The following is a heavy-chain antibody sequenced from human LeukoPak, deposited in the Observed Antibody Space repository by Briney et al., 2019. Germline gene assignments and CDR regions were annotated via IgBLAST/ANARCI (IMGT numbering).Heavy chain of an antibody. J-gene: IGHJ3*02. D-gene: IGHD4-17*01. CDR1: GGSISSYY. CDR3: ARDSGYGDYVHDAFDI. V-gene: IGHV4-4*07. CDR2: IYTSGST. Sequence: SETLSLTCTVSGGSISSYYWSWIRQPAGKGLEWIGRIYTSGSTNYNPSLKSRVTMSVDTSKNQFSLKLSSVTAADTAVYYCARDSGYGDYVHDAFDIWGQGTMVTVSS.